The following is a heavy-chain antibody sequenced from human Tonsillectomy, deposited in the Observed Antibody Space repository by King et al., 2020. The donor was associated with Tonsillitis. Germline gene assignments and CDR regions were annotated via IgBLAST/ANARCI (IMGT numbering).Heavy chain of an antibody. J-gene: IGHJ4*02. CDR2: IYASGGP. CDR1: DGSISSGIYF. CDR3: EKDKLGWGLAFDS. V-gene: IGHV4-61*02. D-gene: IGHD1-26*01. Sequence: VQLQESGPGLVKPSQTLSLTCTVSDGSISSGIYFWSWLLQPAGKGLEWIGRIYASGGPNYNPSLKSRITMSVDTSKNQFTLKMNSVTAADTAVYYCEKDKLGWGLAFDSWGQGTLVTVPS.